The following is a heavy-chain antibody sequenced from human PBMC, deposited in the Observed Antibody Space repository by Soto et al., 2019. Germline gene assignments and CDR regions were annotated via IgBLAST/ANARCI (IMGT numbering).Heavy chain of an antibody. CDR1: AYTFTRYW. CDR3: ARGSSSSWTSGFFDY. V-gene: IGHV5-51*01. J-gene: IGHJ4*02. CDR2: IFPRDSDT. Sequence: GESLKISCKGSAYTFTRYWIGWVRQMPGKGLEWMGIIFPRDSDTRYSPSFQGQVTISVDMSISTAYLQWSSLKASDTAMYYCARGSSSSWTSGFFDYWGQGTLVTVSS. D-gene: IGHD6-13*01.